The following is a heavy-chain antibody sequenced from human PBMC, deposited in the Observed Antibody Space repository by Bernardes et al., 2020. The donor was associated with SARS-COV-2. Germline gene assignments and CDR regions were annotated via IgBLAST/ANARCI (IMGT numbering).Heavy chain of an antibody. CDR2: ISGSGSST. D-gene: IGHD6-6*01. Sequence: GGSLRLSCAASGFTLSNYAMSWVRQAPGKGLEWVSTISGSGSSTYYADSVKGRFTISRDNSKNTLYLQMNSLRAEDTAVYYCAARRSLGSFDIWGQGTMVTVSS. V-gene: IGHV3-23*01. CDR1: GFTLSNYA. J-gene: IGHJ3*02. CDR3: AARRSLGSFDI.